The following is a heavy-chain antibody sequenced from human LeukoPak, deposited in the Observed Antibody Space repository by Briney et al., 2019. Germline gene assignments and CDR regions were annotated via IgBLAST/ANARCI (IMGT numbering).Heavy chain of an antibody. J-gene: IGHJ3*02. CDR1: GGSFSGYS. CDR2: INHSGST. CDR3: ARGYCSSTSCYGAAFDI. V-gene: IGHV4-34*01. Sequence: SETLSLTCAVNGGSFSGYSWSWIRQPPGKGLEWIGEINHSGSTKYNPSLKSRVTISVDTSKKQLSLELSSMTAADTAVYYCARGYCSSTSCYGAAFDIWGQGTMVTVSS. D-gene: IGHD2-2*01.